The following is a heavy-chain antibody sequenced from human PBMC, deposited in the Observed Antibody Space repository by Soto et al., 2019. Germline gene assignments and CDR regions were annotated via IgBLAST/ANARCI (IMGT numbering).Heavy chain of an antibody. Sequence: GGSLRLSCAASGFTFSSYGMHWVRTAPGKGLEWVAVIWNDGKNKYYADSVKGRFTISRDNSKNTLYLQMNSLRAEDTAVYYCAKIMTYYDFWSGYPPYYYYGMDVWGQGTTVTVSS. CDR2: IWNDGKNK. V-gene: IGHV3-30*02. J-gene: IGHJ6*02. D-gene: IGHD3-3*01. CDR3: AKIMTYYDFWSGYPPYYYYGMDV. CDR1: GFTFSSYG.